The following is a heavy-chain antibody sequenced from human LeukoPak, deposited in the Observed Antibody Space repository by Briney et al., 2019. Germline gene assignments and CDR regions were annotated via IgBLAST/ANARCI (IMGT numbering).Heavy chain of an antibody. CDR3: VRDKGDGTRPSSERFDY. J-gene: IGHJ4*02. CDR1: GGSINSYC. D-gene: IGHD5-24*01. V-gene: IGHV4-59*01. Sequence: TSETLSLTCTVSGGSINSYCWSWLRQPPGRGLEWIGYIYYTGTTNYNPSLKSRVAISVDTSKNQFSLKLSSVTAADTAVYYCVRDKGDGTRPSSERFDYWGQGTLVTVSS. CDR2: IYYTGTT.